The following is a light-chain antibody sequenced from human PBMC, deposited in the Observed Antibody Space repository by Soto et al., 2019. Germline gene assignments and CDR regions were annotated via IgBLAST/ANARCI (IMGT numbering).Light chain of an antibody. V-gene: IGKV3-20*01. CDR1: QSVSSSY. J-gene: IGKJ4*01. Sequence: EIVLTQSPGTLSLSPGERATLSCRASQSVSSSYLAWYQQKPGQAPRLLIYGASSRATGIPDRFSGSGSGTDFTLTISRLEPEDFAVYYGQQYGSSPFTFGGGTKVEI. CDR3: QQYGSSPFT. CDR2: GAS.